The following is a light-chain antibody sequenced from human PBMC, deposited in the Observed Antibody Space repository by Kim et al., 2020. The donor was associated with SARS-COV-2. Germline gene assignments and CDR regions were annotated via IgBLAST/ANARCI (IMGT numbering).Light chain of an antibody. CDR1: QSISSW. Sequence: DIQMTQSPSTLSASVGDRVTITCRASQSISSWLAWYQQKPGKAPKLLIYKASSLESGVPSRFSGSGSGTEFTLTISSLQPDDFATNYFHKNNNYTFGGGTAVDI. J-gene: IGKJ4*01. V-gene: IGKV1-5*03. CDR2: KAS. CDR3: HKNNNYT.